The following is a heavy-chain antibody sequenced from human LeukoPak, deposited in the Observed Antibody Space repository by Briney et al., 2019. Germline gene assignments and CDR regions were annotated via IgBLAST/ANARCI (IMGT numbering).Heavy chain of an antibody. J-gene: IGHJ5*02. CDR1: GYTFTIYG. D-gene: IGHD1-1*01. V-gene: IGHV1-18*01. CDR2: ISAYNVNT. Sequence: GASVKVSCKASGYTFTIYGIGWVRQAPGQGVGWMGWISAYNVNTNYAQKLQGRVTMTTDTSTSTAYMELRSLRSDDTAVYYCARVQLERVRGGKYNWFDPWGQGTLVTVSS. CDR3: ARVQLERVRGGKYNWFDP.